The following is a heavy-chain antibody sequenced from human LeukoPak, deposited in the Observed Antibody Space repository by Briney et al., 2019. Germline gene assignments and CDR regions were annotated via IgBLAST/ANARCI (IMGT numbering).Heavy chain of an antibody. Sequence: SETLSLTCAVYGGSFSGYYWSWIRQPPGKGLEWIGEINHSGSTNYNPSLKSRVTISVGTSKNQFSLKLSSVTAADTAVYYCARGRYSSSWYGGDYFDYWGQGTLVTASS. CDR3: ARGRYSSSWYGGDYFDY. CDR1: GGSFSGYY. CDR2: INHSGST. D-gene: IGHD6-13*01. V-gene: IGHV4-34*01. J-gene: IGHJ4*02.